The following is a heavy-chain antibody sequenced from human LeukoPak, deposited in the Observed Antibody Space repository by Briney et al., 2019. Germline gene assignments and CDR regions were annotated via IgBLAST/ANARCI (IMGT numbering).Heavy chain of an antibody. CDR2: ISSSNNI. CDR3: GRGNGDYGGVDY. Sequence: PGGSLRLSCAVSGFRFSDYSMTWVRQAPGKGLEWVSYISSSNNIYYADSVKGRFTISRDNAKNSVRLQMNSLRAEDTAVYHCGRGNGDYGGVDYWGQGTLVTVSS. D-gene: IGHD4-17*01. V-gene: IGHV3-69-1*01. CDR1: GFRFSDYS. J-gene: IGHJ4*02.